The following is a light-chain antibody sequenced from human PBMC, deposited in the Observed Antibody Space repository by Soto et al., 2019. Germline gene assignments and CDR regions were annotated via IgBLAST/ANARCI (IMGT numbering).Light chain of an antibody. CDR3: QQYNNWPLT. CDR1: QSVGTH. CDR2: GES. Sequence: EVLMTQSPATLSVSPGESATLSCRASQSVGTHLAWYHQKPGQAPRLLIYGESTRATGIPARFSGSGPGTEFTLTISSLQSEDSAVYYCQQYNNWPLTFGGGTKVEIK. J-gene: IGKJ4*01. V-gene: IGKV3D-15*01.